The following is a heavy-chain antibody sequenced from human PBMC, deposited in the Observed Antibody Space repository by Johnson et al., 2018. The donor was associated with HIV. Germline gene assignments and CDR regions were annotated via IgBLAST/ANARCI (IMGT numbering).Heavy chain of an antibody. CDR3: ARGFEDTDMGDDACDI. D-gene: IGHD5-18*01. V-gene: IGHV3-53*01. J-gene: IGHJ3*02. CDR2: IYSGGST. Sequence: VQLVESGGGLIQPGGSLRLSCAASGFTVSSNYMSWVRQAPGKGLEWVSVIYSGGSTYYADSVKGRFTISRDNSKNTLYLQMNSLRAEDTAVYYCARGFEDTDMGDDACDIWGQGTMVTVSS. CDR1: GFTVSSNY.